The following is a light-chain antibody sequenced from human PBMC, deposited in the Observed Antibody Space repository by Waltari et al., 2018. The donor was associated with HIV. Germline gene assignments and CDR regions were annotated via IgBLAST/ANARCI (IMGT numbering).Light chain of an antibody. CDR1: SSDVGGYNY. V-gene: IGLV2-14*01. CDR2: EVS. CDR3: SSYTSSSLVV. Sequence: QSALTQPASVSGPPGQSITISCTGTSSDVGGYNYVSWYQQHPGKAPKLMIYEVSNRPSGVSNRFSGSKSGNTASLTISGLQAEDEADYYCSSYTSSSLVVFGGGTKLTVL. J-gene: IGLJ2*01.